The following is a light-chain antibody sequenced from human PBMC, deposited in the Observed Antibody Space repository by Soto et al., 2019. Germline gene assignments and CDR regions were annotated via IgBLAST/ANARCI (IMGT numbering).Light chain of an antibody. J-gene: IGLJ3*02. CDR2: DVN. Sequence: QSALTQPPSASGSPGQSVTISCTGTSSDVGGYNYVSWYQQYPGKAPKVMIYDVNKRPSGVPDRFSGSKSGNTASLTVSGLPAEDEADYYRSSYAGRNSLGVFGGGTKLTVL. CDR3: SSYAGRNSLGV. CDR1: SSDVGGYNY. V-gene: IGLV2-8*01.